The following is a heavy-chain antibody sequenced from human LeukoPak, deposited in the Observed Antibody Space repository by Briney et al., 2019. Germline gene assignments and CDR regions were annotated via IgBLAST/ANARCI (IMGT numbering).Heavy chain of an antibody. CDR1: GFTFSSYS. V-gene: IGHV3-21*01. D-gene: IGHD5-18*01. CDR3: ARGSGVQVWSSLDY. CDR2: ISSSGSYI. J-gene: IGHJ4*02. Sequence: GGSLRLSYAASGFTFSSYSINWVRQAPGKGLEWVSSISSSGSYIYYADSVKGRFTISRDNAKNSLNLQMNSLRAEDTAVYYCARGSGVQVWSSLDYWGQGTLLTVSS.